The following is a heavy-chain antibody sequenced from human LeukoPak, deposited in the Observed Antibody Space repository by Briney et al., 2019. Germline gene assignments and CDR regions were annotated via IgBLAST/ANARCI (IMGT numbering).Heavy chain of an antibody. CDR3: ARNSGWGYFDY. Sequence: GGSLRLSCVASGFSFSSHWMSWVRQAPGKGLEWVANIKQDGSEKYYVDSVKGRFTISRDNAGNSLYLQMNSLRDEDTAVYFCARNSGWGYFDYWGQGALVTVSS. CDR1: GFSFSSHW. V-gene: IGHV3-7*02. CDR2: IKQDGSEK. J-gene: IGHJ4*02. D-gene: IGHD6-19*01.